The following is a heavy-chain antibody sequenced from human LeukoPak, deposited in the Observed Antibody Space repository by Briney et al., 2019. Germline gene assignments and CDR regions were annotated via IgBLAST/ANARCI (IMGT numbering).Heavy chain of an antibody. V-gene: IGHV1-8*03. Sequence: GASVKVSCKASGYTFTSYDINWVRQATGQGLEWMGWMNPNRGNTGYAQKFQGRVTITRNTSISTAYMELSSLRSEDTAVYYCARVPRGDEWLLGIGYWGQGTLVTVSS. CDR1: GYTFTSYD. J-gene: IGHJ4*02. D-gene: IGHD3-22*01. CDR2: MNPNRGNT. CDR3: ARVPRGDEWLLGIGY.